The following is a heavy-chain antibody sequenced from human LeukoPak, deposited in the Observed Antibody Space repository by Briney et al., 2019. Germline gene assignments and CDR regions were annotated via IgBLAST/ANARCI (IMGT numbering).Heavy chain of an antibody. CDR2: INWNGGST. CDR1: GFTFDDYG. CDR3: ARLGYYDESSGYFDY. Sequence: PGGSLRLSCAASGFTFDDYGMSWVRQAPGEGLEWVSGINWNGGSTGCADSVKDRFTISRDNAKNSLHLQMNRLSAEETAWNYCARLGYYDESSGYFDYWGQGTLVTVSS. D-gene: IGHD3-22*01. V-gene: IGHV3-20*04. J-gene: IGHJ4*02.